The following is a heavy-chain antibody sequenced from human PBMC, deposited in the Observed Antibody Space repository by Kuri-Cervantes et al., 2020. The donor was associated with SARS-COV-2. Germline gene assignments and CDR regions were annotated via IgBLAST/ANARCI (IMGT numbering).Heavy chain of an antibody. D-gene: IGHD3-22*01. Sequence: GGSLRLSCAASGFTFSSYAMSWVRQAPGKGLEWVAVISYDGSNKYYADSVKGRFTISRDNSKNTLYLQMNSLRAEDTAVYYCARGGFFWYYYDSSGYHGGNYFDYWGQGTLVTVSS. CDR1: GFTFSSYA. CDR2: ISYDGSNK. V-gene: IGHV3-30-3*01. CDR3: ARGGFFWYYYDSSGYHGGNYFDY. J-gene: IGHJ4*02.